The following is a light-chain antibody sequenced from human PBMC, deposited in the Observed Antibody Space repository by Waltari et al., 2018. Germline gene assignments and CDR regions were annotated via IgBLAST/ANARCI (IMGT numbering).Light chain of an antibody. J-gene: IGLJ2*01. CDR2: GKG. V-gene: IGLV3-19*01. Sequence: SSELTQDPAVSVALGQTVTITCQGDSLRTAYANWYQLKPGQVPLPVMFGKGERASGIPDRISGYSSGTTSSLTITGAQAEDEADYYCSSRNGVNNHMLFAGGTKLTVL. CDR3: SSRNGVNNHML. CDR1: SLRTAY.